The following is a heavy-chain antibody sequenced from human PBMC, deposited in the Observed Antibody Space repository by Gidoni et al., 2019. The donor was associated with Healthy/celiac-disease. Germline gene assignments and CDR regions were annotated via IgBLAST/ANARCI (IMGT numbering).Heavy chain of an antibody. J-gene: IGHJ4*02. CDR1: GFTFTIYA. CDR3: AKPGRSTTPGY. D-gene: IGHD1-26*01. V-gene: IGHV3-23*01. Sequence: EVQLLESGGGLVQPGGSLRLACGTSGFTFTIYAMSWVRQAPGKGLEWVSEISGGGGTTYYADSVKGRFTISRDNSKNTLYLQMNSLRAEDTAVYYCAKPGRSTTPGYWGQGTLVTVSS. CDR2: ISGGGGTT.